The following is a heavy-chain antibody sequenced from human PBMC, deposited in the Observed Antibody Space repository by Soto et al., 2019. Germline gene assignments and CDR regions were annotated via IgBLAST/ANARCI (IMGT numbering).Heavy chain of an antibody. CDR3: GSVRPSGYVLS. J-gene: IGHJ5*02. Sequence: SETLSLTCTVSGGSLSSHYWTWIRQSPGKGLEWIGYVYFSGNTNYNPSLKSRVTISIDTSKNQFSLRLASVTAADTAFYYCGSVRPSGYVLSWGRGTLVTVSS. CDR2: VYFSGNT. D-gene: IGHD6-25*01. V-gene: IGHV4-59*11. CDR1: GGSLSSHY.